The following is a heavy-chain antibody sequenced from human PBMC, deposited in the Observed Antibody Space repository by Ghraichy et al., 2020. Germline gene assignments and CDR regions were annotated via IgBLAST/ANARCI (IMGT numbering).Heavy chain of an antibody. CDR1: AYTFIAYY. Sequence: ASVKVSCKASAYTFIAYYIHWVRQAPGQGPEWMGWINSNSGGTNYAQKFQGRVTMTRDTSISTAYMELSRLRPDDTAVYYCARDRDDNGWYFYYDFWGQGTLVTVSS. J-gene: IGHJ4*02. CDR2: INSNSGGT. V-gene: IGHV1-2*02. D-gene: IGHD6-19*01. CDR3: ARDRDDNGWYFYYDF.